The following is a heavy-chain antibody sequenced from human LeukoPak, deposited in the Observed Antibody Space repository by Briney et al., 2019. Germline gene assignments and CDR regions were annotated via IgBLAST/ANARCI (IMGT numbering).Heavy chain of an antibody. J-gene: IGHJ4*02. D-gene: IGHD2-15*01. V-gene: IGHV1-18*01. Sequence: KLQGRVTMTTDTSTSTAYMELRSLRSDDTAVYYCARDRALVAATYYFDYWGQGTLVTVSS. CDR3: ARDRALVAATYYFDY.